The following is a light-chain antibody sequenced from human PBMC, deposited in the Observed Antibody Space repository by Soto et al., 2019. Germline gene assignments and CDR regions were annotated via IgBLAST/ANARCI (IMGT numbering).Light chain of an antibody. CDR2: KAS. J-gene: IGKJ1*01. V-gene: IGKV1-5*03. Sequence: DIQMTQSPSTLSASVGDRVTITCRASQSITTWLAWYQQKPGKAPKVLIYKASNLATGVPSRFSGSGSGTEFTLTISSLQPDDFATYYCQQYNNYWTFGQGTRWIS. CDR3: QQYNNYWT. CDR1: QSITTW.